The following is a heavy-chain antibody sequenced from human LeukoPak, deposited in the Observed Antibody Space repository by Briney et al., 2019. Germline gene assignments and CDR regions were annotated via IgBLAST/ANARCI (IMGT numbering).Heavy chain of an antibody. CDR3: ATYYEGTGYRFDY. Sequence: PSETLSPTCTVSGGSISSSSYYWGWIRQPPGKGLEWMGEIYHSGRTNYNASLKSRVTISVDKSNNQVSLKLSSVTAADTAVYYCATYYEGTGYRFDYWGQGTLVTVSS. J-gene: IGHJ4*02. CDR2: IYHSGRT. V-gene: IGHV4-39*07. D-gene: IGHD3-22*01. CDR1: GGSISSSSYY.